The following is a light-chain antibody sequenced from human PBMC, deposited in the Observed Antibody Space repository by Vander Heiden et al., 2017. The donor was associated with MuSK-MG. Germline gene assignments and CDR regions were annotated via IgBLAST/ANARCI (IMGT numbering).Light chain of an antibody. Sequence: EIVLTQSPATLSLSPGERATRSCRASQSVSSYLAWYQQKPGQAPRLLIYDASIRAPGIPARFSGSGSGTDFTLTISSLEPEDFAVYYCQQLSNAHPSYTFGQGTKVEIK. V-gene: IGKV3-11*01. CDR2: DAS. J-gene: IGKJ2*01. CDR3: QQLSNAHPSYT. CDR1: QSVSSY.